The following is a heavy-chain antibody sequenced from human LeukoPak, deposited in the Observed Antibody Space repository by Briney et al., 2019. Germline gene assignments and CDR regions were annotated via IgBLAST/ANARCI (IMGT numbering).Heavy chain of an antibody. CDR3: ARVITMVRGVIDI. CDR2: IKQDGSEK. CDR1: GFTFSSYW. V-gene: IGHV3-7*03. Sequence: GGSLRLSCAASGFTFSSYWMSWVRQAPGKGLEWAANIKQDGSEKYYVDSVKGRFTISRDNAKNSLYLQMNSLRAEDTAVYYCARVITMVRGVIDIWGQGTMVTVSS. D-gene: IGHD3-10*01. J-gene: IGHJ3*02.